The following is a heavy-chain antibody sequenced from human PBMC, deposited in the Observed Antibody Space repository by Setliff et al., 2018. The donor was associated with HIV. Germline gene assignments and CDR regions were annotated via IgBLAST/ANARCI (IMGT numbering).Heavy chain of an antibody. J-gene: IGHJ4*02. CDR2: ISSSGSTV. CDR3: ARVMIGYSGYDAFDY. V-gene: IGHV3-48*03. D-gene: IGHD5-12*01. Sequence: GGSLRLSCSASGFTVTSNYMSWVRQAPGKGLEWVSYISSSGSTVFYADSVKGRFTISRDNAKSSLYLQMNSLRAEDTAVYYCARVMIGYSGYDAFDYWGQGTLVTVSS. CDR1: GFTVTSNY.